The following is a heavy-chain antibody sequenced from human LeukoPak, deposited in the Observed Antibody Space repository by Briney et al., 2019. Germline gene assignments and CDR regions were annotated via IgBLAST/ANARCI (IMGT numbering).Heavy chain of an antibody. J-gene: IGHJ6*03. V-gene: IGHV4-39*07. CDR2: IYYSGST. CDR1: GGSISSSSYY. D-gene: IGHD5-18*01. CDR3: ARTWIQLWLLDYYYYMDV. Sequence: PSETLSLTCTVSGGSISSSSYYWGWIRQPPGKGLEWIGSIYYSGSTYYNPSLKSRVTISVDTSKNQFSLKLSSVTAADTAVYYCARTWIQLWLLDYYYYMDVWGKGTTVTVSS.